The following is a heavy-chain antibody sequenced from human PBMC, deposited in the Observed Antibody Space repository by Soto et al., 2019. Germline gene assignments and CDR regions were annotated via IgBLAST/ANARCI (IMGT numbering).Heavy chain of an antibody. J-gene: IGHJ4*02. CDR3: AKASDIVVVPAAKLDLGYFDY. CDR2: ISYDGSNK. CDR1: GFTFSSYG. D-gene: IGHD2-2*01. V-gene: IGHV3-30*18. Sequence: GGSLRLSCAASGFTFSSYGMHWVRQAPGKGLEWVAVISYDGSNKYYADSVKGRFTISRDNSKNTLYLQMNSLRAEDTAVYYCAKASDIVVVPAAKLDLGYFDYWGQGTLVTVSS.